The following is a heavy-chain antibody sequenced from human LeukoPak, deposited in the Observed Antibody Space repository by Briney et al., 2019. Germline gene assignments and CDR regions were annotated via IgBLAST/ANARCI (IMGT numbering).Heavy chain of an antibody. CDR2: VIPIFGTA. J-gene: IGHJ6*03. CDR1: GGTFTSYA. V-gene: IGHV1-69*05. Sequence: GASGRLSCKASGGTFTSYAISWVRQAPGQGLEWMGGVIPIFGTANYAQKFQGRVTITTDESTSTAYMELSSLRSEDTAVYYCARVQSRRYYYYYMDVWGKGTTVTVSS. CDR3: ARVQSRRYYYYYMDV.